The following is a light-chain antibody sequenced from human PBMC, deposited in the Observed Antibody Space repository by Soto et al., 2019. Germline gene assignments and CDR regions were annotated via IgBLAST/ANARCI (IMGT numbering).Light chain of an antibody. V-gene: IGKV1-5*03. CDR2: KAS. Sequence: DIQMTRSPSTLSASVGARVTITCRASQNINNGLAWYQQKPGRAPNLLIYKASILESGVPSRFSGSGSGTEFTLTISSLQPDEFATYVCLSYDSYSYTFGQGTELEIK. CDR3: LSYDSYSYT. J-gene: IGKJ2*01. CDR1: QNINNG.